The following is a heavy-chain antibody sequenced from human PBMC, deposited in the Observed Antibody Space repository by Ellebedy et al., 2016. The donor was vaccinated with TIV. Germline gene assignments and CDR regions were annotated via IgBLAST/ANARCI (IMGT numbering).Heavy chain of an antibody. CDR2: ITSSSSNI. Sequence: GESLKISCAASGFTFSSYSMFWVRQAPGKGLEWVSYITSSSSNIYNADSVKGRFTISRDNAKISLYLQMNSLRDEDTAVYYCAAGYSGGLYGIDYWGQGTLVIVSS. CDR1: GFTFSSYS. CDR3: AAGYSGGLYGIDY. D-gene: IGHD6-19*01. V-gene: IGHV3-48*02. J-gene: IGHJ4*02.